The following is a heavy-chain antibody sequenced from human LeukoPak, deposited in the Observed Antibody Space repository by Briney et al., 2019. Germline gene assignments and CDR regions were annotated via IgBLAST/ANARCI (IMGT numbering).Heavy chain of an antibody. J-gene: IGHJ4*02. D-gene: IGHD3-22*01. CDR1: GFTFDDYG. CDR2: LNWNGDST. CDR3: ASTNYYDSSGGY. V-gene: IGHV3-20*04. Sequence: WSGGSLRLSCAASGFTFDDYGMSWVRQAPGKGLEWVSGLNWNGDSTGYADSVKGRFTISRDNAKNSLYPQMNSLRAEDTALYYCASTNYYDSSGGYWGQRTLVTVSS.